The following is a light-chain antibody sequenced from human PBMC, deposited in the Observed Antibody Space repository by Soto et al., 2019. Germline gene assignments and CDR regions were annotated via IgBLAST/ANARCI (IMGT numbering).Light chain of an antibody. CDR3: CSYAGSRIHV. Sequence: QSALTQPASVSGSPGQSITISCTGTSSDVGSYNLVSWYQQHPGKAPKLMIYEASKRPSGVSHRFSGSKSGSTASLTISGLQAEDEADYYCCSYAGSRIHVFGRGTKVTVL. J-gene: IGLJ1*01. CDR1: SSDVGSYNL. V-gene: IGLV2-23*01. CDR2: EAS.